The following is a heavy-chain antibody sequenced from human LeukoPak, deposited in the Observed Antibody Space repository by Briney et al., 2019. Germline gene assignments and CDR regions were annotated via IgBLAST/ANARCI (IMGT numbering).Heavy chain of an antibody. CDR1: GFTFSSYA. CDR3: AKTRPLDSSSWSHGDY. CDR2: ISGSGDST. D-gene: IGHD6-13*01. Sequence: GGSLRLSCAASGFTFSSYAMSWVRQAPGKGLEWVSAISGSGDSTYYGDSVKGRFTISRDNSKNTLNLQMNSLRAEDTAVYYCAKTRPLDSSSWSHGDYWGQGTLVTVSS. V-gene: IGHV3-23*01. J-gene: IGHJ4*02.